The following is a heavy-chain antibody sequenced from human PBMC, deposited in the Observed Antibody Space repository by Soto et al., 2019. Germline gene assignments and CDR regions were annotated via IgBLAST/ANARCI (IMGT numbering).Heavy chain of an antibody. CDR3: ARGVDEGLDY. Sequence: QVQLVQSGADVQKPGASVKVSCKASGYTFTSYHINWVRQATGQGLEWMGWMDPNNGDTDYAQQFQGRVTMTRDSPASTAYMELSSLRSEDTAVYYCARGVDEGLDYWGQGTLVTVSS. CDR2: MDPNNGDT. D-gene: IGHD5-12*01. CDR1: GYTFTSYH. J-gene: IGHJ4*02. V-gene: IGHV1-8*01.